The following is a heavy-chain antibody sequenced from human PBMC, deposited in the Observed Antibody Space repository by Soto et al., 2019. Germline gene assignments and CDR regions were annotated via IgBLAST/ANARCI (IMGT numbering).Heavy chain of an antibody. CDR3: ARGHYYDSSGYYLQFAY. CDR2: IIPIFGTA. Sequence: QVQLVQSGAEVKKPGSSVKVSCKSSGGTFSSYAISWVRQAPGQGLEWMGGIIPIFGTANYAQKFQGRVTITADESTSTAYMELSSLRLEDTAVYYCARGHYYDSSGYYLQFAYWGQGTLVTVSS. CDR1: GGTFSSYA. D-gene: IGHD3-22*01. V-gene: IGHV1-69*01. J-gene: IGHJ4*02.